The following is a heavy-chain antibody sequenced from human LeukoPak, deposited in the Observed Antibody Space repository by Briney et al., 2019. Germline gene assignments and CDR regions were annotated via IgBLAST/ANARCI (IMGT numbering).Heavy chain of an antibody. CDR3: ATSDTVSTYNWFDP. CDR2: IRYSGST. CDR1: GFTFSSYW. Sequence: GSLRLSCAASGFTFSSYWMRWVRQAPGKGLEWIGSIRYSGSTYYNPSLKSRVTISVDTSKNQFSLNLSSLTAADTAVYYCATSDTVSTYNWFDPWGQGTLVTVS. V-gene: IGHV4-39*01. J-gene: IGHJ5*02. D-gene: IGHD5/OR15-5a*01.